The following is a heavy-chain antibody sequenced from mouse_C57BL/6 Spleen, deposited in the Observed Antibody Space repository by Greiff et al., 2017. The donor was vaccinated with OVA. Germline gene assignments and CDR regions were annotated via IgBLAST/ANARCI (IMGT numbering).Heavy chain of an antibody. CDR2: INPSASYT. J-gene: IGHJ2*01. CDR3: ALDYYGSCSSVDY. Sequence: QVQLQQPGAELVMPGASVKLSCKASGYTFTSYWMHWVKQRPGQGLEWIGEINPSASYTNYNQKFKGKSTLTVDKSSSTAYMQLSSLTSEDSAVFCGALDYYGSCSSVDYWGQGTTVTVSS. V-gene: IGHV1-69*01. D-gene: IGHD1-1*01. CDR1: GYTFTSYW.